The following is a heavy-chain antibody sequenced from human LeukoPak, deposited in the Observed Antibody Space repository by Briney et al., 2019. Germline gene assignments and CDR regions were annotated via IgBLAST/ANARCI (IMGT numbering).Heavy chain of an antibody. Sequence: GGSLRLSCAASGFTFSSYWMHWVRQAPGKGLEWVSLIRWDVGRVYYADSVKGRFTISRDNSKSSLYLQMSSLRPEDTALYFCARSGSYYIFDYWGQGTLVTVSS. V-gene: IGHV3-43D*03. J-gene: IGHJ4*02. CDR3: ARSGSYYIFDY. CDR1: GFTFSSYW. CDR2: IRWDVGRV. D-gene: IGHD3-10*01.